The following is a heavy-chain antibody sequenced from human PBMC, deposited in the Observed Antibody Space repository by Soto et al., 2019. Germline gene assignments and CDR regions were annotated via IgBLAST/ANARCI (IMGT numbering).Heavy chain of an antibody. V-gene: IGHV3-9*01. CDR3: AKDKSSGPGGYYYYMDV. CDR2: ISWNSGSI. D-gene: IGHD6-19*01. Sequence: EVQLVESGGGLVQPGRSLRLSCAASGFTFDDYAMHWVRQAPGKGLEWVSGISWNSGSIGYADSVKGRFTISRDNAKNSLYLQMNSLRAEDTAFYYCAKDKSSGPGGYYYYMDVWGKGTTVTVSS. J-gene: IGHJ6*03. CDR1: GFTFDDYA.